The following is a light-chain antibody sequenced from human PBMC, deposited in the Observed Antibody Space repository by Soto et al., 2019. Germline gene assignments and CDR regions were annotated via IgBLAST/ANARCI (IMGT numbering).Light chain of an antibody. CDR2: DAS. CDR1: QSVRSY. CDR3: QHRGNRPGFT. Sequence: EIVLTQSPATLSLSPGERATLSCRASQSVRSYLAWYQQKPGQAPRLVIYDASKRATGTPARFSGSGSGTDFTLTIGSLESEDSAVYYCQHRGNRPGFTFGPGTKVEIK. V-gene: IGKV3-11*01. J-gene: IGKJ3*01.